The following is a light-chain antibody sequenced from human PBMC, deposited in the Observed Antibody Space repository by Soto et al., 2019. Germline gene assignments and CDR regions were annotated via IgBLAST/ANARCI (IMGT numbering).Light chain of an antibody. V-gene: IGKV3-20*01. J-gene: IGKJ1*01. CDR1: QSVSSTL. CDR3: QHYGDSSWT. CDR2: GVS. Sequence: ELVLTQSPVALSLSSGERATLSCRASQSVSSTLLTWYQQNPGQAPTLLIYGVSSRATDIPDRFSGSGSGTGFTLTISRVEPEDFAVYFCQHYGDSSWTFGQGSRVEIK.